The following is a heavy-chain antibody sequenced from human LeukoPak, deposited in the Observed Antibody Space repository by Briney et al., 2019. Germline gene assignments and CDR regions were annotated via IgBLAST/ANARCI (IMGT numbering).Heavy chain of an antibody. J-gene: IGHJ4*02. D-gene: IGHD2-2*01. CDR1: GGSSTRGDYY. CDR3: ARSLGACSSSSCWYSFDY. V-gene: IGHV4-30-4*01. Sequence: SETLSLTCSVSGGSSTRGDYYWSWIRQPPGKGLEWIGYISYSGNTYYNPSLKSRVTISSDTSKNQFSLILSSMTATDTAVYYCARSLGACSSSSCWYSFDYWGQGTLVTVSS. CDR2: ISYSGNT.